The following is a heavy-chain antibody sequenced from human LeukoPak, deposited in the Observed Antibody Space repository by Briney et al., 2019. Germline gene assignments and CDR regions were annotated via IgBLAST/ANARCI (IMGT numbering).Heavy chain of an antibody. CDR1: GFTFSSYA. J-gene: IGHJ3*02. V-gene: IGHV3-23*01. CDR3: AKDLGYSSGWYFGAFDI. CDR2: ISGSGGST. D-gene: IGHD6-19*01. Sequence: GGSLRLSCAASGFTFSSYAMSWVRQAPGKGLEWVSAISGSGGSTYYADSVKGRFTISRDNSKNPLYLKMNSLRAEDTAVYYCAKDLGYSSGWYFGAFDIWGQGTMVTVS.